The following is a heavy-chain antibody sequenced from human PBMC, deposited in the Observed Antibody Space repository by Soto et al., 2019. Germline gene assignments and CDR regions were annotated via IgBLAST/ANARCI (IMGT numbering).Heavy chain of an antibody. CDR1: GFAFDDYV. V-gene: IGHV3-9*01. CDR2: ITWNGGTI. CDR3: AKGGSATLIAPSGRDNWFDP. D-gene: IGHD6-13*01. Sequence: GGSLRLSCAASGFAFDDYVMHWVRQPPGRGLEWVSGITWNGGTIRYVDSVKGRFTISRDNAENSLYLQMNSLRPEDTAVYYCAKGGSATLIAPSGRDNWFDPWGQGTQVTVSS. J-gene: IGHJ5*02.